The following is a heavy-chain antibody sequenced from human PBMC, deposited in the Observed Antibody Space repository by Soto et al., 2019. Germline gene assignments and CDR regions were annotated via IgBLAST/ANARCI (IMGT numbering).Heavy chain of an antibody. CDR3: ASPSYGDYVYAFDI. D-gene: IGHD4-17*01. V-gene: IGHV1-69*13. Sequence: GASVKVSCKASAGTFSSYAISWVRQAPGQGLEWMGGIIPIFGTANYAQKFQGRVTITADESTSTAYMELSSLRSEDTAVYYCASPSYGDYVYAFDIWGQGTMVTVSS. J-gene: IGHJ3*02. CDR1: AGTFSSYA. CDR2: IIPIFGTA.